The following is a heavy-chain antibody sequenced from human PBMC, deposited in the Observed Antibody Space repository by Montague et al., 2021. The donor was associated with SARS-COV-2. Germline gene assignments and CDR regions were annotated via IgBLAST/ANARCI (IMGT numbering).Heavy chain of an antibody. J-gene: IGHJ3*01. CDR1: GASINSNRHF. Sequence: SETLSLTCTVSGASINSNRHFWGWIRQAPGKGLEWIGSIFSSGSTYYNPSLKTRVSISVDTSGNLLSLKLTSVTATDTAMYFCARAESYESSGFLNDPFDVWGQGTMVTVSS. CDR2: IFSSGST. V-gene: IGHV4-39*02. D-gene: IGHD3-22*01. CDR3: ARAESYESSGFLNDPFDV.